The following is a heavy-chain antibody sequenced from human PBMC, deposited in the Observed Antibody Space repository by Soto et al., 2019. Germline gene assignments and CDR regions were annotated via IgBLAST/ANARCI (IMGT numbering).Heavy chain of an antibody. CDR3: APHTLDTGMPSGY. CDR1: GYTFTCYG. D-gene: IGHD5-18*01. J-gene: IGHJ4*02. V-gene: IGHV1-18*01. CDR2: ISAYNGNT. Sequence: ASVKVSCKASGYTFTCYGITWVRQAPGQGLEWMGWISAYNGNTNYAQKLQGRVTLTTDTSTSTAYMELRSLRSDDTAVYYCAPHTLDTGMPSGYWGQGTLVTVSS.